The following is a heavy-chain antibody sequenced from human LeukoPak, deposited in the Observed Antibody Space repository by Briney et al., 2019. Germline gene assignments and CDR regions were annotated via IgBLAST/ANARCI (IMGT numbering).Heavy chain of an antibody. V-gene: IGHV4-34*01. Sequence: SETLSLTCAVYGGSFSGYYWSWIRQPPGKGLEWIGEINHSGSTNYNPSLKSRVTISVDTSKNQFSLKLISVTAADTAVYYCARDGLNYDFWSGNFYYFDYWGQGTLVTVSS. CDR1: GGSFSGYY. D-gene: IGHD3-3*01. CDR3: ARDGLNYDFWSGNFYYFDY. J-gene: IGHJ4*02. CDR2: INHSGST.